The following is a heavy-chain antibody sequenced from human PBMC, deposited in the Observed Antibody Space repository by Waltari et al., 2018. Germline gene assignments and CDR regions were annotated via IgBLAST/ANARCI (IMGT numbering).Heavy chain of an antibody. CDR1: GGPNSGFY. Sequence: QVQLQESGPSLLKPSETLSLLCTVSGGPNSGFYWSWVRQPPGKGLDWIGYIYYTGSTNFNPTLKSRVTMSVDTSKNQFSLKLSSVTAADTTFYYCARGGGGDWEWFDPWGQGTLVTVSS. CDR3: ARGGGGDWEWFDP. D-gene: IGHD2-21*02. V-gene: IGHV4-59*01. J-gene: IGHJ5*02. CDR2: IYYTGST.